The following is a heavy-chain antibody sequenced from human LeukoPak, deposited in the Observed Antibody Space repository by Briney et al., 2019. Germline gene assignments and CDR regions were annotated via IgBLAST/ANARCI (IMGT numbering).Heavy chain of an antibody. CDR2: IIPIFGTA. CDR1: GGTFSSYA. V-gene: IGHV1-69*13. CDR3: ARAGLLAARLGGY. D-gene: IGHD6-6*01. J-gene: IGHJ4*02. Sequence: SVKVSCKASGGTFSSYAISWVRRAPGQGLEWMGGIIPIFGTANYAQKFQGRVTITADESTSTAYMELSRLRSDDTAVYYCARAGLLAARLGGYWGQGTLVTVSS.